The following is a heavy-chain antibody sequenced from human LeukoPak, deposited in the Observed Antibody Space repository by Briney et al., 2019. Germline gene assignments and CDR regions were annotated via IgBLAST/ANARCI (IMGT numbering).Heavy chain of an antibody. J-gene: IGHJ6*02. CDR1: GGSLSSSNW. V-gene: IGHV4-4*02. CDR2: IYHSGSN. D-gene: IGHD6-19*01. Sequence: SETLSLTCAVSGGSLSSSNWWSWVRQPPGKGLEWIGEIYHSGSNNYNPSLKSRVTISVDKAKNQFSLKLSSVTAADTAVYYCARRSGGSGWYRNYYYYYGMDVWCQGTTVTVSS. CDR3: ARRSGGSGWYRNYYYYYGMDV.